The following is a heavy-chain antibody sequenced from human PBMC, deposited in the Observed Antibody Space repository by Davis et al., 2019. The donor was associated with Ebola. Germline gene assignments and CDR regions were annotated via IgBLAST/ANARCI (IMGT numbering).Heavy chain of an antibody. CDR1: GFTFSSYW. CDR2: INSDGSST. J-gene: IGHJ5*02. Sequence: GESLKISCAASGFTFSSYWMHWVRQAPGKGLVWVSRINSDGSSTSYADSVKGRFTISRDNAKNTLYLQMNSLRAEDTAVYYCARGTNYYDSSGHPENWFDPWGQGTLVTVSS. D-gene: IGHD3-22*01. CDR3: ARGTNYYDSSGHPENWFDP. V-gene: IGHV3-74*01.